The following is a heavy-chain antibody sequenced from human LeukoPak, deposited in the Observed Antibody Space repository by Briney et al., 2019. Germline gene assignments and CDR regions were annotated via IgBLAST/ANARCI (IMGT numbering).Heavy chain of an antibody. Sequence: GGSLRLSCTASGFTFTNHEMNWVRQAPGEGLEWVSYISSSGATTYYADSVKGRFTISRDNAKNSLYLQMNSLRAEDTALYYCAKDFHRLGEFDAFDIWGQGTMVTVSS. J-gene: IGHJ3*02. D-gene: IGHD3-16*01. CDR2: ISSSGATT. CDR3: AKDFHRLGEFDAFDI. CDR1: GFTFTNHE. V-gene: IGHV3-48*03.